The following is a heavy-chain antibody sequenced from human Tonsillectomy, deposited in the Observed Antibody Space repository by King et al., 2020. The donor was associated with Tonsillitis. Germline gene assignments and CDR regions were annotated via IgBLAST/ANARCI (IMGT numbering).Heavy chain of an antibody. D-gene: IGHD6-19*01. CDR2: TYYRSKWNN. CDR3: ARAPSAQWPPFYFYYMDV. CDR1: GDSVSSDSAA. V-gene: IGHV6-1*01. Sequence: VPLQQSGPGLVKPSQTLSLTCAISGDSVSSDSAAWNWIRQSPSRGLEWLGRTYYRSKWNNDYAISVKSRITINPDTSKNQFSLQLNSVTPEDTAVYYCARAPSAQWPPFYFYYMDVWGKGTTVTVSS. J-gene: IGHJ6*03.